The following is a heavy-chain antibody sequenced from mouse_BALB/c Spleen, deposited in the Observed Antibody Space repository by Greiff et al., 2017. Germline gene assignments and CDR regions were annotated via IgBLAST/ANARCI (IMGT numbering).Heavy chain of an antibody. J-gene: IGHJ3*01. CDR2: ISYSGST. D-gene: IGHD2-1*01. CDR3: ARRVYGNPFAY. CDR1: GYSITSDYA. V-gene: IGHV3-2*02. Sequence: VQLQESGPGLVKPSQSLSLTCTVTGYSITSDYAWNWIRQFPGNKLEWMGYISYSGSTSYNPSLKSRISITRDTSKNQFFLQLNSVTTEDTATYYCARRVYGNPFAYWGQGTLVTVSA.